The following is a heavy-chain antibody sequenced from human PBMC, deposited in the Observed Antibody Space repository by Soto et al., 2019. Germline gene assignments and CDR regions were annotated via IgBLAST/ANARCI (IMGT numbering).Heavy chain of an antibody. CDR2: INPSSGST. D-gene: IGHD1-26*01. Sequence: GASVKVSCKASGYTFTRYYMHWVRQAPGQGLEWMGIINPSSGSTSYAQKFQGRVTMTRDTSTSTVYMELSSLRSEDTAVYYCARDRAPGWAYYYGMDVWGQGTTVTVSS. CDR1: GYTFTRYY. CDR3: ARDRAPGWAYYYGMDV. J-gene: IGHJ6*02. V-gene: IGHV1-46*03.